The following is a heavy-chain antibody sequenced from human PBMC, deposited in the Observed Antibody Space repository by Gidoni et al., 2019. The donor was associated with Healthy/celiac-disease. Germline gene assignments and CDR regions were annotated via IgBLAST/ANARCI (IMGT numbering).Heavy chain of an antibody. D-gene: IGHD3-22*01. CDR3: AHRGYYDSSGYYYAVREYYFDY. CDR1: GFSLSTSGVG. J-gene: IGHJ4*02. V-gene: IGHV2-5*01. Sequence: QITLKESGPTLVKPTQTLTLTCTFSGFSLSTSGVGVGWIRQPPGKALEWLALIYWNDDKRYSPSLKSRLTITKDTSKNQVVLTMTNMDPVDTATYYCAHRGYYDSSGYYYAVREYYFDYWGQGTLVTVSS. CDR2: IYWNDDK.